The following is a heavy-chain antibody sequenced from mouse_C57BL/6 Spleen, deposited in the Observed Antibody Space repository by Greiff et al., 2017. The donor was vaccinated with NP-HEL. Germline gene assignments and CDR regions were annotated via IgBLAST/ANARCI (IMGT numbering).Heavy chain of an antibody. CDR1: GFTFNTYA. D-gene: IGHD1-1*01. CDR2: IRSKSSNYAT. V-gene: IGHV10-3*01. CDR3: VREEDYYGSSLFDY. J-gene: IGHJ2*01. Sequence: EVQLVESGGGLVQPKGSLKLSCAASGFTFNTYAMHWVRQAPGKGLEWVARIRSKSSNYATYYADSVKDRFTISRDDSQSMRYLQMNNLKTEDTAMYYCVREEDYYGSSLFDYWGQGTTLTVSS.